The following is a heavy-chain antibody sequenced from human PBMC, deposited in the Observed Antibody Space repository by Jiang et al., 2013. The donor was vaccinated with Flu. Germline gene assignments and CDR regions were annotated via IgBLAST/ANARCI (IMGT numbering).Heavy chain of an antibody. CDR3: ANRGGYYYGMDV. CDR2: ISGSGGST. D-gene: IGHD3-16*01. J-gene: IGHJ6*02. Sequence: VQLLESGGGLVQPGGSLRLSCAASGFTFSSYAMSWVRQAPGKGLEWVSAISGSGGSTYYADSVKGRFTISRDNSKNTLYLQMNSLRAEDTAVYYCANRGGYYYGMDVWGQGTTVTVSS. CDR1: GFTFSSYA. V-gene: IGHV3-23*01.